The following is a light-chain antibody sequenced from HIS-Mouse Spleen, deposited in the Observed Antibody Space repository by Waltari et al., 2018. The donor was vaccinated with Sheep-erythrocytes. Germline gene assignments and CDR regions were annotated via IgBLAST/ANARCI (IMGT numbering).Light chain of an antibody. CDR1: SSVVGGYNY. Sequence: QSALTQPRSVSGSPGQSVTIPCTGTSSVVGGYNYVSWYQQHPGKAPKLMIYDVSKRPSGVPDRFSGSKSGNTASLTISGLQAEDEADYYCCSYAGSYNHVFATGTKVTVL. J-gene: IGLJ1*01. V-gene: IGLV2-11*01. CDR2: DVS. CDR3: CSYAGSYNHV.